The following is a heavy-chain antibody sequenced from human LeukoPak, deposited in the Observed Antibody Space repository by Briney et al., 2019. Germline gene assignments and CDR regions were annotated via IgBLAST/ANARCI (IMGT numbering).Heavy chain of an antibody. CDR3: ARELHVERDDY. CDR1: GFVSTGYG. D-gene: IGHD1-1*01. J-gene: IGHJ4*02. CDR2: ISANDGKI. Sequence: ASVKVSCKASGFVSTGYGFTWVRQAPGQGLEWMGWISANDGKIHYSERHQGRVTMSTDTVTSTVYMELRSLRSDDTAVYYCARELHVERDDYWGQGTLVTVSS. V-gene: IGHV1-18*01.